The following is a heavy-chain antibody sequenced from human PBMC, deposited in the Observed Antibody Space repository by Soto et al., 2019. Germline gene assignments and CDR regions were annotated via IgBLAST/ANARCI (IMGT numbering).Heavy chain of an antibody. J-gene: IGHJ4*02. D-gene: IGHD3-9*01. V-gene: IGHV1-2*04. CDR3: ARGLLTGYFPYYFDD. CDR2: INPNSGGT. CDR1: GYTFTGYY. Sequence: GSVKVSCKASGYTFTGYYMHWVRQAPGQGLEWMGWINPNSGGTNYAQKFQGWVTMTRDTSISTAYMELSRLRSDDTAVYYCARGLLTGYFPYYFDDWGQGTLVTVSS.